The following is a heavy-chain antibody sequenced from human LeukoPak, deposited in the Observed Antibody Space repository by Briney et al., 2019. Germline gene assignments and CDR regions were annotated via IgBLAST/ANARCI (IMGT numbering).Heavy chain of an antibody. Sequence: SETLSLTCIVSGGSISSDSYYWGWIRQPPGKGLEWIGSIHYSGTTYYNPSLESRVTTSVDTSKNQFSLKLSSVTAADTAVYYCARWESSSGYYQDYWGQGTLVTVSS. CDR3: ARWESSSGYYQDY. V-gene: IGHV4-39*07. CDR1: GGSISSDSYY. D-gene: IGHD3-22*01. CDR2: IHYSGTT. J-gene: IGHJ4*02.